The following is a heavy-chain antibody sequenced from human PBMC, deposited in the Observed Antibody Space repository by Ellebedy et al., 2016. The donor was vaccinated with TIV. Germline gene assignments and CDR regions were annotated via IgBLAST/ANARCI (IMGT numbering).Heavy chain of an antibody. CDR2: ISSSSSTI. J-gene: IGHJ6*02. CDR3: ARDRIAAYYYYYGMDV. D-gene: IGHD6-13*01. CDR1: GFTFSSYA. Sequence: PGGSLRLSCAASGFTFSSYAMSWVRQAPGKGLEWVSYISSSSSTIYYADSVKGRFTISRDNAKNSLYLQMNSLRDEDTAVYYCARDRIAAYYYYYGMDVWGQGTTVTVSS. V-gene: IGHV3-48*02.